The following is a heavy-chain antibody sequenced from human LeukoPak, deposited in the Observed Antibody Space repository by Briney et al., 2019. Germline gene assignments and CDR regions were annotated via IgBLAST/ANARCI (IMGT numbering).Heavy chain of an antibody. D-gene: IGHD4-23*01. CDR2: IIPIFGTA. CDR1: GGTFSSYA. J-gene: IGHJ6*04. V-gene: IGHV1-69*13. CDR3: ARSPSTASVDYYYYYGMDV. Sequence: GASAKVSCKASGGTFSSYAISWVRQAPGQGLEWMGGIIPIFGTANYAQKFQGRVTITADESTSTAYMELSSLRSEDTAVYYCARSPSTASVDYYYYYGMDVWGKGTTVTVSS.